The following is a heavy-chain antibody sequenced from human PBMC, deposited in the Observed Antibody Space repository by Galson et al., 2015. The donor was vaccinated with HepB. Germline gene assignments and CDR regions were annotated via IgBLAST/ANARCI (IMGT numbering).Heavy chain of an antibody. CDR1: GGIFSSYT. V-gene: IGHV1-69*02. CDR3: ARNSRVGDSSGYYQYYYYGMDV. J-gene: IGHJ6*02. CDR2: IIPILGIA. Sequence: SVKVSCKASGGIFSSYTISWVRQAPGQGLEWMGRIIPILGIANYAQKFQGRVTITADKSTSTAYMELSSLRSEDTAVYYCARNSRVGDSSGYYQYYYYGMDVWGQGTTVTVSS. D-gene: IGHD3-22*01.